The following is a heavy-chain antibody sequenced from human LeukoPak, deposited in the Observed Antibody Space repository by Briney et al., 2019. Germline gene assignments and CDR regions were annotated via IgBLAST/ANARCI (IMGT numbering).Heavy chain of an antibody. CDR3: ASSIVGARGAFDY. CDR2: IYHSGST. Sequence: PSETLSLTCTVSGYSISSGYYLGWIQQPPGKGLEWIGSIYHSGSTYYNPSLKSRVTISVDTSKNQFSLKLSSVTAADTAVYYCASSIVGARGAFDYWGQGTLVTVSS. D-gene: IGHD1-26*01. V-gene: IGHV4-38-2*02. J-gene: IGHJ4*02. CDR1: GYSISSGYY.